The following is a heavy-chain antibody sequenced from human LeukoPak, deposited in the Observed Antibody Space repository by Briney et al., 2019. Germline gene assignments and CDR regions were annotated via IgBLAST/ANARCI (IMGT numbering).Heavy chain of an antibody. D-gene: IGHD6-13*01. V-gene: IGHV4-39*01. CDR3: ARPGEAAAGHPGLGYYFDY. J-gene: IGHJ4*02. CDR2: IYYSGST. CDR1: GGSISSSSYY. Sequence: SETLSLTCTVSGGSISSSSYYWGWIRQPPGKGLEWTGSIYYSGSTYYNPSLKSRVTISVDMSKNQFSLKLSSVTAADTAVYYCARPGEAAAGHPGLGYYFDYWGQGTLVTVSS.